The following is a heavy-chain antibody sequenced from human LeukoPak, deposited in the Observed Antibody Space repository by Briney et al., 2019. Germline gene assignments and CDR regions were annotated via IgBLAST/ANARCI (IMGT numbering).Heavy chain of an antibody. J-gene: IGHJ3*02. V-gene: IGHV3-53*01. Sequence: GGSLRLSCAASGFTFSSYAMSWVRQAPGKGLEWVSVIYSGGTTYYADSVMGRFTISRDNSKNTVYLQMNSLRAEDTAVYYCARDMYSGSAFDIWGQGTMVTVSS. D-gene: IGHD1-26*01. CDR3: ARDMYSGSAFDI. CDR1: GFTFSSYA. CDR2: IYSGGTT.